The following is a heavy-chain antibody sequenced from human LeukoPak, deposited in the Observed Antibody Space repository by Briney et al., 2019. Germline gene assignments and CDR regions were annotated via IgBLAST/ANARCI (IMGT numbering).Heavy chain of an antibody. D-gene: IGHD2-15*01. V-gene: IGHV4-30-2*03. CDR1: GGTISTGVYY. CDR3: ARRRTRGSGGSCYSF. Sequence: SQTLSLTCAVSGGTISTGVYYWSWIRQHPGKGLEWIGSIYYSGSTYYNPSLKSRVTISVDTSKNQFSLKLSSVTAADTTVYYCARRRTRGSGGSCYSFWGQGTLVTASS. J-gene: IGHJ4*02. CDR2: IYYSGST.